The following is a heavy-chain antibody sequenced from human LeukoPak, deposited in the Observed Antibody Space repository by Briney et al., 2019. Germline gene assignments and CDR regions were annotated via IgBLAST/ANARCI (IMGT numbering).Heavy chain of an antibody. D-gene: IGHD5-18*01. CDR2: TRYDGNNK. Sequence: PGGSLRLSCAASGFTFRSYGMHWVRQAPGKGLEWVAFTRYDGNNKYYADSVRGRFTISRDNAKNTLYLQMNSLRAEDTAVYYCARGGGYSYGSFDYWGQGTLVTVSS. CDR3: ARGGGYSYGSFDY. V-gene: IGHV3-30*02. J-gene: IGHJ4*02. CDR1: GFTFRSYG.